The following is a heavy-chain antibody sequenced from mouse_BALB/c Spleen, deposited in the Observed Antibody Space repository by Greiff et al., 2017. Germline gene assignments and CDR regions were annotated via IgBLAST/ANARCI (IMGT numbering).Heavy chain of an antibody. J-gene: IGHJ3*01. CDR2: ISTYYGDA. Sequence: VQVVESGAELVRPGVSVKISCKGSGYTFTDYAMHWVKQSHAKSLEWIGVISTYYGDASYNQKFKGKATMTVDKSSSTAYMELARLTSEDSAIYYCATGFAYWGQGTLVTVSA. V-gene: IGHV1S137*01. CDR1: GYTFTDYA. CDR3: ATGFAY.